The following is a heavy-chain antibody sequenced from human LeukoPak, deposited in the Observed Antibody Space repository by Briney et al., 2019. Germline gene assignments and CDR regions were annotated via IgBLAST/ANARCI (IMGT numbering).Heavy chain of an antibody. D-gene: IGHD5-18*01. CDR1: GFTFSSYA. Sequence: GGSLRLSCAASGFTFSSYAMHWVRQAPGKGLEWVAVISYDGSNKYYADSVKGRFTISRDNSKNTLYLQMNSLRAEDTAVYYCARGKYTAMVYYWGQGTLVTVSS. V-gene: IGHV3-30*14. J-gene: IGHJ4*02. CDR3: ARGKYTAMVYY. CDR2: ISYDGSNK.